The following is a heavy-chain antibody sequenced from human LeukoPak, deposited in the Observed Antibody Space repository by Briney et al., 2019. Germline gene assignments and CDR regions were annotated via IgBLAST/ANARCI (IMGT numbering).Heavy chain of an antibody. Sequence: GGPLRLSCTASGFTFGVYAMSWPRQAPGKGLEWVAFIRNKADGGTTEYSASVKGRFTISSDDSKSIAYLQMNSLKNEDTVVYYCTRESYDSSGYYFNYFDYWGQGTLVTVSS. D-gene: IGHD3-22*01. J-gene: IGHJ4*02. V-gene: IGHV3-49*03. CDR3: TRESYDSSGYYFNYFDY. CDR2: IRNKADGGTT. CDR1: GFTFGVYA.